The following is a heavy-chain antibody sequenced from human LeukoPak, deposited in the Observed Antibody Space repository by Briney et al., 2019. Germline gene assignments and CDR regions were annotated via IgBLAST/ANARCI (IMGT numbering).Heavy chain of an antibody. CDR2: IIGSGGST. Sequence: GGSLRLSCVASGFSFSSYVMSWVRQTPGKGLEWVSAIIGSGGSTYHADSVKGRFTISRDNAKNSLYLQMNSLRAEDTAVYYCARERVAAAAPFDAFDIWGQGTMVTVSS. J-gene: IGHJ3*02. CDR3: ARERVAAAAPFDAFDI. D-gene: IGHD6-13*01. CDR1: GFSFSSYV. V-gene: IGHV3-23*01.